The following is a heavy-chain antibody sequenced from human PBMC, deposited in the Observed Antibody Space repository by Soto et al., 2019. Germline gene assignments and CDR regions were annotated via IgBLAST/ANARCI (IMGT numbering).Heavy chain of an antibody. CDR3: AREYYDILTGPYGMDV. CDR2: IYYSGST. CDR1: GGSISSGGYY. J-gene: IGHJ6*02. D-gene: IGHD3-9*01. V-gene: IGHV4-31*03. Sequence: NPSETLSLTCTVSGGSISSGGYYWSWIRQHPGKGLEWIGYIYYSGSTYYNPSLKSRVTISVDTSKNQFSLKLSSVTAADTAVYYCAREYYDILTGPYGMDVWGQGTTVTVSS.